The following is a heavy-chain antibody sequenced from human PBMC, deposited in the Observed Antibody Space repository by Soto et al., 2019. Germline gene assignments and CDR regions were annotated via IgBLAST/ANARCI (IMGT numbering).Heavy chain of an antibody. CDR3: ARPRSSSRNYYGMDV. CDR2: IYPGDSDT. V-gene: IGHV5-51*01. Sequence: GESLKISCKGSGYGFTSYWIGWVRQMPGKGLEWMGIIYPGDSDTRYSPSFQGQVTISADKSISTAYLQWSSLKASDTAMYYCARPRSSSRNYYGMDVWGQGATVTVSS. D-gene: IGHD6-13*01. J-gene: IGHJ6*02. CDR1: GYGFTSYW.